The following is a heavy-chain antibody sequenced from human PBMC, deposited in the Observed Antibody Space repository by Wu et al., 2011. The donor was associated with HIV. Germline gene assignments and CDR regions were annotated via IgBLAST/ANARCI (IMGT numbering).Heavy chain of an antibody. J-gene: IGHJ6*02. CDR1: GYIFINYG. CDR2: IIPVFGTT. Sequence: QVQLVQSGLEVKKPGASVKVSCEASGYIFINYGINWVRQAPGQGLEWMGRIIPVFGTTNYAQKLHGRVTITTDESMSTAYMELSSLRSEDTAIYYCARDTQGDIVEVPAAKGTYYYGMDVWGQGTTVTVSS. V-gene: IGHV1-69*01. CDR3: ARDTQGDIVEVPAAKGTYYYGMDV. D-gene: IGHD2-2*01.